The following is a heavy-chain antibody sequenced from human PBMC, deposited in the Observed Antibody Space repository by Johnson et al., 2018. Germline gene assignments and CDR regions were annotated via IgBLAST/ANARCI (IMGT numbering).Heavy chain of an antibody. CDR3: ARGTLGGYDFWSGYYYYYMDV. Sequence: QVQLQQWGAGLLKPSETLSLTCAVYGGSFSGYYWSWIRQPPGKGLEWIGEINHSGSTNYNPSLKSRVTISVDTSKNQFSLKLSSVTAADTAVYYCARGTLGGYDFWSGYYYYYMDVWGKGTTVTVSS. J-gene: IGHJ6*03. CDR2: INHSGST. CDR1: GGSFSGYY. V-gene: IGHV4-34*01. D-gene: IGHD3-3*01.